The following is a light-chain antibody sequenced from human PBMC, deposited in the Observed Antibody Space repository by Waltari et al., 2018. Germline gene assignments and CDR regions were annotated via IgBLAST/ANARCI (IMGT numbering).Light chain of an antibody. CDR1: QSVLYSSNNKNY. CDR2: WAS. V-gene: IGKV4-1*01. Sequence: DILMTQSPDSLAVSLGERATINCKSSQSVLYSSNNKNYFSWYQQKPGQPPKMLIYWASTRESGVPDRFSGSGSGTDFTLTISSLQAEYVAVYYCQQYYSTPLTFGGGTKVEIK. CDR3: QQYYSTPLT. J-gene: IGKJ4*01.